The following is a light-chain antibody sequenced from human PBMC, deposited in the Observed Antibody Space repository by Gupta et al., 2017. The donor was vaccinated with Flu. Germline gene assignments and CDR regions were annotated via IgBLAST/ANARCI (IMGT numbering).Light chain of an antibody. V-gene: IGLV3-1*01. J-gene: IGLJ2*01. Sequence: GKTATISCNGEKVGEKDVWWYQQKTGQSTVVISDEDKKRPSGTHDRCAGSNSGKLATLTISGTQPVDEADYYCQAWDTSTQGFFGGGTKLTVL. CDR2: EDK. CDR3: QAWDTSTQGF. CDR1: KVGEKD.